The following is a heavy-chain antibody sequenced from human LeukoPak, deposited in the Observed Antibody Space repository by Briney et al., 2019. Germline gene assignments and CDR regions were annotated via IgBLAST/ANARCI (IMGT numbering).Heavy chain of an antibody. D-gene: IGHD3-10*01. CDR2: ISGSGGST. CDR3: AKEMTSRGYFDY. Sequence: LPGGSLRLSCAASGFTFSAYALSWVRQVPGKGLEWVSAISGSGGSTYYADSVKGRFTISRDNSKNTLYLQMNSLRAEDTAVYYCAKEMTSRGYFDYWGQGTLVTVSS. J-gene: IGHJ4*02. CDR1: GFTFSAYA. V-gene: IGHV3-23*01.